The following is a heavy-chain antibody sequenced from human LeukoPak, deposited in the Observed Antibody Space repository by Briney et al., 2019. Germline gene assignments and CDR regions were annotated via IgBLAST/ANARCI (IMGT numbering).Heavy chain of an antibody. CDR1: GFTFSSYG. D-gene: IGHD2-2*01. V-gene: IGHV3-30*03. CDR3: AREAAMPHDAFDI. CDR2: ISYDGSNK. Sequence: PGGSLRLSCAASGFTFSSYGMHWVRQAPGKGLEWVAVISYDGSNKYYADSVKGRFTISRDNSKNTLYLQMNSLGAEDTAVYYCAREAAMPHDAFDIWGQGTMVTVSS. J-gene: IGHJ3*02.